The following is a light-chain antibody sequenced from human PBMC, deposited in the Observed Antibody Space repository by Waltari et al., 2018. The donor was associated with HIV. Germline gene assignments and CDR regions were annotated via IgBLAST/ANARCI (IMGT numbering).Light chain of an antibody. V-gene: IGLV1-47*01. J-gene: IGLJ2*01. CDR2: RNN. CDR1: SSNVGSNY. Sequence: QSVLTQPPSASGPPGQRVTIYCSGSSSNVGSNYVHWYQQRPGPAPKLLIYRNNQRPSGVPDRFYGSKSGTSASLAISGLRSEDEADYYCAVWDDTLSGHLVFGGGTKLTVL. CDR3: AVWDDTLSGHLV.